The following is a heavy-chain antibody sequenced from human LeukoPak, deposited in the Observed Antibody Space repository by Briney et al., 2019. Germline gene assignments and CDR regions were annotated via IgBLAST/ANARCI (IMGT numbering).Heavy chain of an antibody. Sequence: PSETLSLTCTVSGDSISGYSWNWIRQPAGKGLEWIGRMYSSGSAKYNPFLMSRVTMSVDTSKKQFSLKLTSLTAADTAVYYCARASSGSFYYFDYWGQGTLVTVSS. CDR2: MYSSGSA. V-gene: IGHV4-4*07. CDR1: GDSISGYS. D-gene: IGHD3-22*01. J-gene: IGHJ4*02. CDR3: ARASSGSFYYFDY.